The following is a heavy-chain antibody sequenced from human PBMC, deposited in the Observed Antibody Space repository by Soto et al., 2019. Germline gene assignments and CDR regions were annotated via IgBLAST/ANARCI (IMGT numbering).Heavy chain of an antibody. Sequence: QVQLQQSGPGLVKPSQTLSLTCAISGDSVSSNSAAWNWIRQSPSRGLEWLGRTYYRSKWYNEYAVSVKSRITINPVTSKNQFSLQLNSLTPVDTVVYYCAAAAGNNYYGMDVWGQGTSVTVSS. V-gene: IGHV6-1*01. CDR1: GDSVSSNSAA. D-gene: IGHD6-13*01. J-gene: IGHJ6*02. CDR3: AAAAGNNYYGMDV. CDR2: TYYRSKWYN.